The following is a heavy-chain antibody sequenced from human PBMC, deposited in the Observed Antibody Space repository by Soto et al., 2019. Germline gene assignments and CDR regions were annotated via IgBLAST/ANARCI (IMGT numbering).Heavy chain of an antibody. CDR2: IIPIFGTA. V-gene: IGHV1-69*13. Sequence: SVKVSCKASGGTFSSYSISWVLQAPGQGLEWMGGIIPIFGTANYAQKFQGRVTITADESTSTAYMELSSLRSEDTAVYYCARESSGAFDIWGQGTMVTVSS. CDR3: ARESSGAFDI. CDR1: GGTFSSYS. J-gene: IGHJ3*02.